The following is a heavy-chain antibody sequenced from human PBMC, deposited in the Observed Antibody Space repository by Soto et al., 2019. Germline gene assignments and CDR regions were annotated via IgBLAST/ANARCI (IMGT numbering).Heavy chain of an antibody. D-gene: IGHD3-10*01. CDR1: GFTFSSYW. V-gene: IGHV3-7*03. Sequence: PGGSLRLSCAASGFTFSSYWMSWVRQAPGKGLEWVANIKQDGSEKYYVDSVKGRFTISRDNAKNSLYLQMNSLRAEDTAVYYCARDRDPNYYGSGSLNWFAPWGQGTLVIVS. CDR2: IKQDGSEK. CDR3: ARDRDPNYYGSGSLNWFAP. J-gene: IGHJ5*02.